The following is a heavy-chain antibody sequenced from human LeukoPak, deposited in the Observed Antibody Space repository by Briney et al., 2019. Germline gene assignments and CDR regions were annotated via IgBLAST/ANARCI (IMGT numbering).Heavy chain of an antibody. V-gene: IGHV3-21*01. J-gene: IGHJ4*02. Sequence: GSLRLSCAASGFTFSSYSMNWVRQAPGKGLEWVSSISSSSSYIYYADSVKGRFTISRDNAKNSLYLQMNSLRAEDTAVYYCASYCTNGVCLFYWGQGTLVTVSS. CDR2: ISSSSSYI. CDR3: ASYCTNGVCLFY. D-gene: IGHD2-8*01. CDR1: GFTFSSYS.